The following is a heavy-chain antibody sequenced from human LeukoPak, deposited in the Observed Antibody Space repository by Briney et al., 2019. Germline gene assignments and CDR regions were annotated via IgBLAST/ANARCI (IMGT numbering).Heavy chain of an antibody. J-gene: IGHJ4*02. CDR3: ARGDCSGGTCYGSY. CDR2: IWYDGSNK. D-gene: IGHD2-15*01. CDR1: GFTFSSYA. Sequence: GGSLRLSCAASGFTFSSYAMHWVRQAPGKGLEWVAVIWYDGSNKYYADSVKGRFTISRDNSRDTVHLQMDSLRAEDPAVYYCARGDCSGGTCYGSYWGQGALVTVSS. V-gene: IGHV3-33*08.